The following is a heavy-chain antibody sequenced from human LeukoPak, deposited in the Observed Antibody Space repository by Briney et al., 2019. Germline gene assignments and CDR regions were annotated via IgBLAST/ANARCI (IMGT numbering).Heavy chain of an antibody. J-gene: IGHJ4*02. Sequence: SETLSLTCTVSGGSISSYYWSWIRQPPGKGLEWIGYIYYSGSTNYNPSLKSRVTISVDTSKNQFSLKLSSVTAADTAVYYCARGYYYDSSQPFDYWGQGTLVTVSS. CDR2: IYYSGST. V-gene: IGHV4-59*01. D-gene: IGHD3-22*01. CDR1: GGSISSYY. CDR3: ARGYYYDSSQPFDY.